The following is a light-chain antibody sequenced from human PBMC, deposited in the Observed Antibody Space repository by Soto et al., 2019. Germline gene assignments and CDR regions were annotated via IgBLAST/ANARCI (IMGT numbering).Light chain of an antibody. V-gene: IGLV2-23*02. CDR1: SSDVGSYNL. CDR3: CSYAGSSTSV. CDR2: EVS. J-gene: IGLJ1*01. Sequence: SLTPPAPLSGSPGQSITLSCPGTSSDVGSYNLVSWYQQHPGKAPKLMIYEVSKRPSGVSNRFSGSKSGNTASLTISGLQAEDEADYYCCSYAGSSTSVFGTGTKVTVL.